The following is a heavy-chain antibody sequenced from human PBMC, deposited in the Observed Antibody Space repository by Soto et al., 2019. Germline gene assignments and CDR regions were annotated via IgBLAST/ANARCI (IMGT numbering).Heavy chain of an antibody. CDR2: IIPILGIA. J-gene: IGHJ4*02. Sequence: SVKVSCKASGGSFSSYTISWVRQAPGQGLEWMGRIIPILGIANYAQKFQGRVTITADKSTSTAYMELSSLRSEDTAVYYCARDGYCSGGSCPFDYWGQGTLVTVSS. CDR3: ARDGYCSGGSCPFDY. CDR1: GGSFSSYT. V-gene: IGHV1-69*04. D-gene: IGHD2-15*01.